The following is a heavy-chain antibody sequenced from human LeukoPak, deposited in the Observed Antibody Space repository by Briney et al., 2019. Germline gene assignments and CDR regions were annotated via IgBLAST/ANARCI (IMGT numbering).Heavy chain of an antibody. CDR1: GFTFSRFP. CDR3: VRFREDKTLYNGMDV. V-gene: IGHV3-64*01. J-gene: IGHJ6*02. Sequence: GGSLRLSCAASGFTFSRFPMQCVRQAPGKGLEYVSTINSDGGYKYYANSVKGRFTISRDNSKNMLYLQMGSLRAEDMGVYYCVRFREDKTLYNGMDVWGLGTTVTVSS. CDR2: INSDGGYK.